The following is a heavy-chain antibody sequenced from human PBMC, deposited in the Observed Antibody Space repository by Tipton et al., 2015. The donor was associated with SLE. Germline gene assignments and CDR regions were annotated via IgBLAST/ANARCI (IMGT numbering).Heavy chain of an antibody. J-gene: IGHJ5*02. CDR1: GGSISGSYYY. CDR3: AGNDTNYGRNWFDP. V-gene: IGHV4-39*02. Sequence: TLSLTCTVSGGSISGSYYYWDGIRQLPGKGPEWIGRITNNGNNYYIPSLQSRVTMSVDTSTNHFSLKLSSVTAADTAEYYCAGNDTNYGRNWFDPWGQGTLVTVSS. D-gene: IGHD1-1*01. CDR2: ITNNGNN.